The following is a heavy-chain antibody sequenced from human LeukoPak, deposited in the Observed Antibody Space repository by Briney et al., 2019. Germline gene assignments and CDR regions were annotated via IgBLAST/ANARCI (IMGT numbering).Heavy chain of an antibody. CDR2: ISSSGSTI. CDR1: GFTFGDYA. D-gene: IGHD1-14*01. V-gene: IGHV3-11*04. J-gene: IGHJ4*02. Sequence: PGGSLRLSCTASGFTFGDYAVSWFRQAPGKGLEWVSYISSSGSTIYYADSVKGRFTISRDNAKNSLYLQVNSLRAEDTAVYYCARAGISWDKYYFDYWGQGTLVTVSS. CDR3: ARAGISWDKYYFDY.